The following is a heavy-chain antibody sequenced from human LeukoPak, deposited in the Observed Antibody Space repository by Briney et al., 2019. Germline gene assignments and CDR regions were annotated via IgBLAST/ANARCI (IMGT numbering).Heavy chain of an antibody. J-gene: IGHJ4*02. CDR1: DYSISSGYY. Sequence: SETLSLTCTVSDYSISSGYYWGWIRQSPGKGLEWIGSINHSGSTYYNPSLKSRVTISVDTSKNQFSLRLSSVTAADTAVYYCAREGSSWYDYWGQGTLVTVSS. D-gene: IGHD6-13*01. CDR3: AREGSSWYDY. V-gene: IGHV4-38-2*02. CDR2: INHSGST.